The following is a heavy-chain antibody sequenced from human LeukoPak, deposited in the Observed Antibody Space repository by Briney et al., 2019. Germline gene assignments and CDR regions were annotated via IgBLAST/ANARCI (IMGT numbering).Heavy chain of an antibody. CDR3: ARGSCTGTSCYDY. V-gene: IGHV3-48*01. J-gene: IGHJ4*02. CDR2: ISGSSSTI. D-gene: IGHD2-2*01. CDR1: EFTFNNYG. Sequence: GGFLRLSCAASEFTFNNYGMNWVRQAPGKGLEWVSYISGSSSTIYYADSVKGRFTISRNNVRNSLYLQMNSLRAEDTAVYYCARGSCTGTSCYDYWGQGTLVTVSS.